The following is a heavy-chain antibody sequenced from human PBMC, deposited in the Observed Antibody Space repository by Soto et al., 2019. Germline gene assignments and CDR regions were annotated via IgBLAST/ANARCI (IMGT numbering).Heavy chain of an antibody. Sequence: QVQLVESGGGVVQPGRSLRLSCAASGFTFSSYGMHWVRQAPGKGLEWVAVISYDGSNKYYADSVKGRFTISRDNSKNTLYLQMNSLRAEDTAVYYCAKESGSSGWYYWYFDLWGRGTLVTVSS. J-gene: IGHJ2*01. D-gene: IGHD6-19*01. CDR2: ISYDGSNK. CDR1: GFTFSSYG. V-gene: IGHV3-30*18. CDR3: AKESGSSGWYYWYFDL.